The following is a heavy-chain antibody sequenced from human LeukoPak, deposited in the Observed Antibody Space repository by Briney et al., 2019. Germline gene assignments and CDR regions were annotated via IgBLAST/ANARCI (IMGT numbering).Heavy chain of an antibody. CDR3: ARLLRHYGDPIGPYDY. J-gene: IGHJ4*02. CDR2: IHYSGIT. D-gene: IGHD4-17*01. Sequence: PSETLSLTCTVSGGSISSDYWSWIRQPPGMGLEWIGYIHYSGITNYNPSLKSRVTISVDTSKNQFSLKLSSVTAADTAVYYCARLLRHYGDPIGPYDYWGQGTLVTVSS. V-gene: IGHV4-59*01. CDR1: GGSISSDY.